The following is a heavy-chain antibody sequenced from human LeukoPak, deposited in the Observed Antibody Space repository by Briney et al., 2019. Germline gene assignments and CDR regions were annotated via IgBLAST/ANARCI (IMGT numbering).Heavy chain of an antibody. CDR1: GGSISSYY. CDR3: AGDTIAVAGTKGNY. D-gene: IGHD6-13*01. Sequence: SETLSLTCTVSGGSISSYYWSWIRQPPGKGLEWIGDIYYSGSTNYNPSLKSRVTISVDTSKNQFSLKLSSVTAADTAVYYCAGDTIAVAGTKGNYWGQGTLVTVSS. J-gene: IGHJ4*02. V-gene: IGHV4-59*12. CDR2: IYYSGST.